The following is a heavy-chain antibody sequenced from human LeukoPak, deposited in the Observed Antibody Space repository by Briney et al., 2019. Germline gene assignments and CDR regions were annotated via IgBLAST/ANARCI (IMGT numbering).Heavy chain of an antibody. J-gene: IGHJ4*02. D-gene: IGHD3-10*01. CDR3: AKENYYGSGSTPPSHFDY. V-gene: IGHV3-23*01. Sequence: PGGSLRLSCAASGFTFSSYAMSWVRQAPGKGLEWVSAISGSGGSTYYAYSVKGRFTISRDNSKNTLYLQMNSLRAEDTAVYYCAKENYYGSGSTPPSHFDYWGQGTLVTVSS. CDR1: GFTFSSYA. CDR2: ISGSGGST.